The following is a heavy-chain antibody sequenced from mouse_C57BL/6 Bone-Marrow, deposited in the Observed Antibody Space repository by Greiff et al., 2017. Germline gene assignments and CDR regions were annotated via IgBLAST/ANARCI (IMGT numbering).Heavy chain of an antibody. Sequence: VKLQESGPELVKPGASVKISCKASGYTFTDYYINWVKQRPGQGLEWIGWIFPGSGSTYYNEKFKGQATLTVDKSSSTAYMLLSSLTSEDSAVYFCARHFATVVAHWYFDVWGTGTTVSVSS. CDR1: GYTFTDYY. J-gene: IGHJ1*03. CDR2: IFPGSGST. CDR3: ARHFATVVAHWYFDV. V-gene: IGHV1-75*01. D-gene: IGHD1-1*01.